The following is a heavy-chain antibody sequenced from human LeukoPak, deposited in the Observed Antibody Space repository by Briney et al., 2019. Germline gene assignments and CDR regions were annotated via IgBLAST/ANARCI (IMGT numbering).Heavy chain of an antibody. J-gene: IGHJ4*02. D-gene: IGHD1-26*01. CDR1: GFTFSSYS. CDR2: ISSGSSYI. Sequence: GGSLRLSCAASGFTFSSYSMNWVRQAPGKGLEWVSSISSGSSYIYYADSVKGRFTTSRDNAKNSLYLQMNSLRAEDTAVYYCARDSRTRIVGAPPDYWGQGTLVTVSS. CDR3: ARDSRTRIVGAPPDY. V-gene: IGHV3-21*01.